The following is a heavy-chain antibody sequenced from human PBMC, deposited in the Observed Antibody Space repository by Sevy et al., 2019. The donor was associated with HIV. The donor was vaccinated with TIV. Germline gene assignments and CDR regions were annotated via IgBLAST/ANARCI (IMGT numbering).Heavy chain of an antibody. CDR2: IIAISGTT. Sequence: ASVKVSCKTSGGTFSGYAISWVRQAPGQGLEWMAGIIAISGTTNYVQKFQGRVTITADVSTRTVYMELRSLKTEDTAIYYCARDRDRGWFDPWGQGTQVTVSS. J-gene: IGHJ5*02. CDR3: ARDRDRGWFDP. V-gene: IGHV1-69*13. CDR1: GGTFSGYA. D-gene: IGHD3-16*01.